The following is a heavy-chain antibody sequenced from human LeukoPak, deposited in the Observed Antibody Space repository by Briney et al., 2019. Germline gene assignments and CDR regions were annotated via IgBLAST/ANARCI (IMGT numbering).Heavy chain of an antibody. Sequence: GGSLRLSCAASGFNVNSNYMTWIRQAPGKGLEWVSYISSSGSTIYYADSVKGRFTISRDNARNSLYLQMNSLSAEDTAVYYCARDDPAESSGFWGRGTLVTVSS. J-gene: IGHJ2*01. CDR2: ISSSGSTI. V-gene: IGHV3-11*04. CDR3: ARDDPAESSGF. D-gene: IGHD3-22*01. CDR1: GFNVNSNY.